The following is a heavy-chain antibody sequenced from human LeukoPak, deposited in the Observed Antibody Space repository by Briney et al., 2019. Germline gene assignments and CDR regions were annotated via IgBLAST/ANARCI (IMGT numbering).Heavy chain of an antibody. CDR3: IVATIPIDY. CDR1: GFTFSSHG. V-gene: IGHV3-23*01. J-gene: IGHJ4*02. CDR2: ISGSGTNT. Sequence: PGGSVRLSCAASGFTFSSHGMNWVRQAPGKGLEWVSSISGSGTNTYYADFLKGRFTISRDNSKNTLYLQMNSLRAEDTAVYYCIVATIPIDYWGQGTLVTVSS. D-gene: IGHD5-12*01.